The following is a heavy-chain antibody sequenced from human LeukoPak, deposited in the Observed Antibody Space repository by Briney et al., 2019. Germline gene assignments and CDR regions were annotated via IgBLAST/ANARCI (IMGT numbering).Heavy chain of an antibody. Sequence: ASVKVSCKASAYTFTGYYMHWVRQAPGQGLEWLGWINPNSGGTNYAQKFQGRVTMTRDTSISTAYMELSRLRSDDTAVYYCARVSLAKGYYYYGMDVWGQGTTVTVSS. CDR3: ARVSLAKGYYYYGMDV. CDR1: AYTFTGYY. CDR2: INPNSGGT. D-gene: IGHD2/OR15-2a*01. V-gene: IGHV1-2*02. J-gene: IGHJ6*02.